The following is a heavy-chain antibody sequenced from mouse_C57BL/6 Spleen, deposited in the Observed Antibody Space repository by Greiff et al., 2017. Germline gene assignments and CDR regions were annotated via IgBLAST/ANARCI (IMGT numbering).Heavy chain of an antibody. V-gene: IGHV7-1*01. Sequence: EVQGVESGGGLVQSGRSLRLSCATSGFTFSDFYMEWVRQAPGKGLEWIAASRNKANDYTTEYSASVKGRFIVSRDTSQSILYLQMSALRAEDTAIYYCARDRYYGSSYGYFDVWGTGTTVTVSS. CDR2: SRNKANDYTT. CDR3: ARDRYYGSSYGYFDV. D-gene: IGHD1-1*01. J-gene: IGHJ1*03. CDR1: GFTFSDFY.